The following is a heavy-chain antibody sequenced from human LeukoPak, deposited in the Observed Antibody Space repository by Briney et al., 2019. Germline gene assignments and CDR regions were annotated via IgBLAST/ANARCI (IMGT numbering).Heavy chain of an antibody. CDR1: GFTFSSYG. V-gene: IGHV3-30*02. CDR2: IRYDGSNK. D-gene: IGHD3-22*01. J-gene: IGHJ4*02. Sequence: PGGSLRLSCAASGFTFSSYGMHWARQAPGKGLEWVVFIRYDGSNKYYADSVKGRFTISRENSKNTPYLQMNSLRAEDTAVYYCAKDAYYYDSSGYQGDYWGQGTLVTVSS. CDR3: AKDAYYYDSSGYQGDY.